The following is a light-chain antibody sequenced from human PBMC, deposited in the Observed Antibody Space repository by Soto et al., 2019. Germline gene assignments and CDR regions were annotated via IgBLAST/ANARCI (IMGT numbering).Light chain of an antibody. V-gene: IGKV3-20*01. Sequence: EIVLTQSPGTLSLSPGEGATLSCRASQSVSSSYFAWYQQTPGQAPRLLIYGASSRATGIPDRFSGSGSGTNLTLTIRRLEHEDVAVYYCHHCGSSFTFGPGTKVDIK. CDR1: QSVSSSY. CDR2: GAS. CDR3: HHCGSSFT. J-gene: IGKJ3*01.